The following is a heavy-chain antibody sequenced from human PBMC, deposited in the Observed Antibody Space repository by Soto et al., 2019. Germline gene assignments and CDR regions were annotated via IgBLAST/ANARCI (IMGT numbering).Heavy chain of an antibody. CDR3: TRAYGAETFDF. Sequence: ASVKVSCKASGYTFNNYDIHWVRQAPGHGLEWMGWMNPNSGNTGYAQNFRGRVTMTQNTALGTAYMELSSLRSDDTATYYCTRAYGAETFDFWGQGTRVTVSS. CDR1: GYTFNNYD. J-gene: IGHJ5*01. CDR2: MNPNSGNT. V-gene: IGHV1-8*02. D-gene: IGHD3-10*01.